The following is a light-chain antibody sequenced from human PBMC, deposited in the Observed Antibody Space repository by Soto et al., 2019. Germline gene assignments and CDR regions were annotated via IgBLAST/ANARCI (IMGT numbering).Light chain of an antibody. V-gene: IGKV1-39*01. J-gene: IGKJ2*01. CDR1: QSINIY. CDR2: AAS. CDR3: QQSFTAPYT. Sequence: DIQMTQSPSSLSAYVGDRVTVTCRASQSINIYLNWYQQKPGKAPNLLVYAASTLQSGVPSRFSAGGSGTDFTLTITSLQHEDFATYFCQQSFTAPYTFGQGTKLEIK.